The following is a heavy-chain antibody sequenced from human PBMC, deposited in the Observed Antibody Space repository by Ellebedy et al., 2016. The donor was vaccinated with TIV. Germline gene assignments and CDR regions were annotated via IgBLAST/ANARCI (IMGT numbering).Heavy chain of an antibody. CDR1: GGSFSGYY. V-gene: IGHV4-34*01. D-gene: IGHD3-22*01. J-gene: IGHJ4*02. Sequence: SETLSLXXAVYGGSFSGYYWSWIRQPPGKGLEWIGGINQSGSANHNPSLKSRVTISADTSKNQFSLKLSSLTAADTAVYYCARGRQYSHSSGYYLDYWGQGPLVTVSS. CDR2: INQSGSA. CDR3: ARGRQYSHSSGYYLDY.